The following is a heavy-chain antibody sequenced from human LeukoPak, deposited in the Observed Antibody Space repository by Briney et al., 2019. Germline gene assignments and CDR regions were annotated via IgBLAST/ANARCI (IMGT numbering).Heavy chain of an antibody. V-gene: IGHV3-74*01. CDR2: INSDGSST. CDR1: GFTFSSYW. CDR3: AEVAMVRGVSGIFDY. Sequence: GGSLRLSCAASGFTFSSYWMHWVRQAPGKGLVWVSRINSDGSSTSYADSVKGRFTISRDNSKNTLYLQMNSLRAEDTAVYYCAEVAMVRGVSGIFDYWGQGTLVTVSS. D-gene: IGHD3-10*01. J-gene: IGHJ4*02.